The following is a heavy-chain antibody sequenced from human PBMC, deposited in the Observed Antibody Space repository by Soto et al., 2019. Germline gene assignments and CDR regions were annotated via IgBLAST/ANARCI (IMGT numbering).Heavy chain of an antibody. D-gene: IGHD4-17*01. J-gene: IGHJ4*02. Sequence: QITLKESGPTLVKPTQTLTLTCTFSGFSLTASGVAVGWIRQPPGKALQWLASIYWDDDKRFSPSPRSRLTIARDTSNNRVVLTMTNVDPVDTATYYCAHSPTYYGGNLCYFDYCGRGTLVTVSS. V-gene: IGHV2-5*02. CDR1: GFSLTASGVA. CDR2: IYWDDDK. CDR3: AHSPTYYGGNLCYFDY.